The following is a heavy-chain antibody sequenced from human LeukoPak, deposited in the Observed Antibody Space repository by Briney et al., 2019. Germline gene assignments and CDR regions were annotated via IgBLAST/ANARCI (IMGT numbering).Heavy chain of an antibody. J-gene: IGHJ5*02. CDR2: ISGSGAST. CDR3: AKGASSGWLIYWFDP. D-gene: IGHD6-19*01. V-gene: IGHV3-23*01. CDR1: GFTFSSYT. Sequence: GGSLRLSCAASGFTFSSYTMSWVRQAPGKGLQWVSGISGSGASTYYGDSVKGRFTTSRYNSKNTLYIQIDSLRVEDTAVYYCAKGASSGWLIYWFDPWGQGTLVTVSS.